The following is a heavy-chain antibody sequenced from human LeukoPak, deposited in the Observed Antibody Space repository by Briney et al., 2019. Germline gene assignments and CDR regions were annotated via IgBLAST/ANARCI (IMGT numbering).Heavy chain of an antibody. Sequence: GGSVRVSCKESGYTFTSYGISWVRQAPGEGLEWMGWISAYNCTTNYAQQLHGRLTITTDTSTSTAYMELRSLRSDDTAVYYCAREGRDGYNTYYFYYWGQGILVTVSS. J-gene: IGHJ4*02. D-gene: IGHD5-24*01. CDR1: GYTFTSYG. V-gene: IGHV1-18*01. CDR3: AREGRDGYNTYYFYY. CDR2: ISAYNCTT.